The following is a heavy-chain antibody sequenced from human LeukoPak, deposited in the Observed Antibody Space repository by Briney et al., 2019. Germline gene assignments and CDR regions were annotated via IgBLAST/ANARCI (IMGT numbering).Heavy chain of an antibody. CDR1: GFTFSSSW. CDR3: GRHGGAFEM. CDR2: IKQDGSEK. Sequence: GGSLRLSCAASGFTFSSSWMSWVHQAPGKGLEWVANIKQDGSEKDYVDSVKGRFTISRDNAKNSLYLQMNSLRVEDTAVYYCGRHGGAFEMWGQGTMVTVSS. V-gene: IGHV3-7*01. J-gene: IGHJ3*02.